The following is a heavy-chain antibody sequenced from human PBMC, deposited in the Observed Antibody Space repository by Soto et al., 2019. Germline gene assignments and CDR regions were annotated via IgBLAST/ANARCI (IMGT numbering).Heavy chain of an antibody. Sequence: EVQLLESAGGLVQPGGSLRLSCAASGFTFSSYAMSWVRQAPEKGLEWVSTFTGSGNTYYADSVKGRFTISRDNSKNTLYLQMNSLRAEVTAVYYCAREFASGSPNYDYWGLGTLVTVSS. CDR1: GFTFSSYA. CDR2: FTGSGNT. CDR3: AREFASGSPNYDY. D-gene: IGHD3-10*01. V-gene: IGHV3-23*01. J-gene: IGHJ4*02.